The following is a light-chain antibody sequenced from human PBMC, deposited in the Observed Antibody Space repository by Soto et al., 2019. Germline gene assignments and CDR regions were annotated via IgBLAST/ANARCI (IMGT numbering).Light chain of an antibody. Sequence: QSVLAQPPSVSAAPGQTVTISCSGSTSNIGNNYVSWYQQFPGTAPKLLIFDNDKRPSGIPDRFSGSKSGTSATLGITGLQTGDEADYYCGTWDNSLRGVVFGGGTRSPS. J-gene: IGLJ2*01. CDR1: TSNIGNNY. CDR2: DND. V-gene: IGLV1-51*01. CDR3: GTWDNSLRGVV.